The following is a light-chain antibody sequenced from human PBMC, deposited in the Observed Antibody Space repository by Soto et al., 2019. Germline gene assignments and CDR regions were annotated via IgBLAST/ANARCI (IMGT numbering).Light chain of an antibody. CDR3: QHYGSSPRT. V-gene: IGKV3-20*01. J-gene: IGKJ1*01. Sequence: EMVLTQSPGTLSLSPGESATLSCRASQNVGSTSLAWYQQRPGQVPRLLISGTSTRATGIPDRFTGSGSGTDFTLTIIRLQPEDFAVYYCQHYGSSPRTFGQGTRV. CDR1: QNVGSTS. CDR2: GTS.